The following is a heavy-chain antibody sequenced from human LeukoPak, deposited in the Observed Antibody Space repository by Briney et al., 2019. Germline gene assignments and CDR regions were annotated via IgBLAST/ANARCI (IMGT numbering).Heavy chain of an antibody. Sequence: SETLSLTCAVYGGSFSGYYWSWIRQPPGKGLEWIGEINHSGSTNYNPSLKSRVTISVDTSKNQFSLKLSSVTAADTAVFYCARHGHDYVWGSFRYTGWFDPWGQGTLVTVSS. CDR3: ARHGHDYVWGSFRYTGWFDP. CDR1: GGSFSGYY. CDR2: INHSGST. D-gene: IGHD3-16*02. V-gene: IGHV4-34*01. J-gene: IGHJ5*02.